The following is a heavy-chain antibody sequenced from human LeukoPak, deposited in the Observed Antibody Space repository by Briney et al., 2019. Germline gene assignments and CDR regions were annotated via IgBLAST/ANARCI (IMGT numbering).Heavy chain of an antibody. Sequence: GGSLRLSCAASGFTLSSYAMSWVRQAPGKGLDWVSTVSESGGSTYYADSVKGRFTVSRDNSRDTLYLQMNSLRAEDTAVYYCAKGHSAHGTGFDYWGQGTLVTVSS. D-gene: IGHD1-26*01. V-gene: IGHV3-23*01. J-gene: IGHJ4*02. CDR2: VSESGGST. CDR1: GFTLSSYA. CDR3: AKGHSAHGTGFDY.